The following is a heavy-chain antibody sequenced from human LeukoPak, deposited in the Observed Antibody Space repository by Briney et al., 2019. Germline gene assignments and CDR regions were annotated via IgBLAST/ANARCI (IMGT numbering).Heavy chain of an antibody. J-gene: IGHJ3*02. CDR3: ARDVVLAGTDAFDI. Sequence: GGSLRLSCAASGFTFSIYWIHWVRRVPGKGLVWVSRINSDGSNTIYADSVRGRFTISRDNAKDTVFLQMNSLRGEDTAVYYCARDVVLAGTDAFDIWGQGTVVSVAS. CDR1: GFTFSIYW. D-gene: IGHD6-19*01. CDR2: INSDGSNT. V-gene: IGHV3-74*01.